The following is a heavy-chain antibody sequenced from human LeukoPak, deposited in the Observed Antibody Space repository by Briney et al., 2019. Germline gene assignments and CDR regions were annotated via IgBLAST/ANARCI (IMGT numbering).Heavy chain of an antibody. J-gene: IGHJ4*02. Sequence: SETLSLTCSVSGGSISSSNYYWGWIRQPPGKGLEWIGIIYYSGSTSYNPSLKSRVTISIDTSKNQFSLKLTSVTAADTAVYYCAGPLLTYYSDSSACSWGQGTLVTVSS. D-gene: IGHD3-22*01. CDR3: AGPLLTYYSDSSACS. V-gene: IGHV4-39*01. CDR2: IYYSGST. CDR1: GGSISSSNYY.